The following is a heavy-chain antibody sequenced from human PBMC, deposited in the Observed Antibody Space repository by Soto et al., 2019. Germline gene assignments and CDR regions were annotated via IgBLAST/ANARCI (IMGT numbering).Heavy chain of an antibody. CDR1: GFTFSTYS. V-gene: IGHV3-7*01. CDR2: IEQDGTEK. CDR3: AKERSNSRIDY. Sequence: GGSLRLSCAASGFTFSTYSMTWVRQAPGKGLEWVANIEQDGTEKHYVDSVEGRFAISRDNAKNSLYLQMNSLRAEDTAVYYCAKERSNSRIDYWGQGTLVTVSS. J-gene: IGHJ4*02. D-gene: IGHD4-4*01.